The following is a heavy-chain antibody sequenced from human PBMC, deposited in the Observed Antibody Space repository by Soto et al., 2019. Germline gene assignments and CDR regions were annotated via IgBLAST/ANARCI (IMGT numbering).Heavy chain of an antibody. J-gene: IGHJ4*02. CDR2: IYYSGST. CDR3: ARADSSGYYFDY. Sequence: QLQLQESGPGLVKPSETLSLTCTVSGGSISSSSYYWGWIRQPPGKGLEWIGSIYYSGSTYYNPSLQSLVTISVDTSKIQFSLKLSSVTAADTAVYYCARADSSGYYFDYWGQGTLVTVSS. V-gene: IGHV4-39*01. D-gene: IGHD6-19*01. CDR1: GGSISSSSYY.